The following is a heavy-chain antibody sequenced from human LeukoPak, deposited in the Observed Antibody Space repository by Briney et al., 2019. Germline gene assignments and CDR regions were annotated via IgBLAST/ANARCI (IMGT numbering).Heavy chain of an antibody. CDR2: FYHSGST. D-gene: IGHD1-26*01. J-gene: IGHJ4*02. CDR3: ARQEWELLPPFSPQNFDY. Sequence: SETLSLTXAVSGYSISSGYYWGWIRQPPGKGLEWIGSFYHSGSTYYNPSLKSRVTISVDTSKNQFSLKLSSVTAADTAVYYCARQEWELLPPFSPQNFDYWGQGTLVTVSS. V-gene: IGHV4-38-2*01. CDR1: GYSISSGYY.